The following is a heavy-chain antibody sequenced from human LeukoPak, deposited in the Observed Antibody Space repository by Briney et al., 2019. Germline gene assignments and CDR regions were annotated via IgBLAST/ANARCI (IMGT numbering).Heavy chain of an antibody. J-gene: IGHJ4*02. CDR3: ARGTERTRISGYYSFDH. CDR2: IYSSGTA. D-gene: IGHD5-12*01. Sequence: SETLSLTCTVSGGSISGYFWTWIRQPAGKELEWIGRIYSSGTAYYNPSLESRVTISLDTFNNQFSLKVTSVTAADTAVYYCARGTERTRISGYYSFDHWGRGLLVTVSS. CDR1: GGSISGYF. V-gene: IGHV4-4*07.